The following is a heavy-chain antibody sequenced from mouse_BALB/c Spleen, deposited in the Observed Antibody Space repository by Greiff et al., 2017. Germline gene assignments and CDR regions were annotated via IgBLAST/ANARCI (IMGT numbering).Heavy chain of an antibody. D-gene: IGHD1-1*01. J-gene: IGHJ1*01. CDR3: ARDGSYWYFDV. CDR1: GFTFSSYA. CDR2: ISSGGST. Sequence: EVQLVESGGGLVKPGGSLKLSCAASGFTFSSYAMSWVRQTPEKRLEWVASISSGGSTYYPDSVKGRFTISRDNARNILYLQMSSLRSEDTAMYYCARDGSYWYFDVWGAGTTVTVSS. V-gene: IGHV5-6-5*01.